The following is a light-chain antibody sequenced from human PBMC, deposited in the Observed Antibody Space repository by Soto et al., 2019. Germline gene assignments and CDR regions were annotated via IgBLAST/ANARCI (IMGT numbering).Light chain of an antibody. J-gene: IGKJ3*01. V-gene: IGKV3-11*01. CDR3: QQRSNWVT. CDR2: DAS. CDR1: QSVSRY. Sequence: EIVLTQSPATLSLSPGERATLSCSASQSVSRYLAWYQQKPGQAPRLLIYDASNRATGIPDRFSGSGSGTDFTLTISSLEPEDFAVYYCQQRSNWVTFGPGTKVDIK.